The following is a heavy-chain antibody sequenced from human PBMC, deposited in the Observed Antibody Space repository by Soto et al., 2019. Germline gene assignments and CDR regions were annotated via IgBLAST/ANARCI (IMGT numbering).Heavy chain of an antibody. D-gene: IGHD2-2*01. Sequence: PSETLSLTCAVSGGSVSSSSYTWGWIRQPPGKGPEWIGSIYSSGSTYYNPSLNSRVTVSVDTSKNQFSLKVTSVTAADTAVYYCARFYGYCIRNSCHGHYAMDVGGQGTTVTVPS. J-gene: IGHJ6*02. CDR1: GGSVSSSSYT. CDR2: IYSSGST. CDR3: ARFYGYCIRNSCHGHYAMDV. V-gene: IGHV4-39*01.